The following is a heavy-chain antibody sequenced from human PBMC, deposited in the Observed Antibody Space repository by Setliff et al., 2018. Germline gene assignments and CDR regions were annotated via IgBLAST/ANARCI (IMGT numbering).Heavy chain of an antibody. V-gene: IGHV3-23*01. CDR1: GFTFRKHA. CDR2: VSGSGMTR. Sequence: PGGSLRLSCTASGFTFRKHALAWVRQAPGKGLQWVSSVSGSGMTRDYTDSVKGRFTVSRDSSQNKIHLRMDSLRAEDTGKYFCARADSDSYYPYYFDFWGQGVLVTVSS. J-gene: IGHJ4*02. D-gene: IGHD3-22*01. CDR3: ARADSDSYYPYYFDF.